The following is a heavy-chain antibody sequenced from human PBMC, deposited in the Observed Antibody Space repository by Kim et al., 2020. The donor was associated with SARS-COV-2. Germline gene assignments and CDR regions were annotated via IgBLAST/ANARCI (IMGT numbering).Heavy chain of an antibody. CDR3: AGTARGANFDY. V-gene: IGHV4-59*08. CDR1: GISISSYY. CDR2: IYYTGSP. D-gene: IGHD1-26*01. Sequence: SETLSLTCSVSGISISSYYWILIRQPPGKGLEWIGYIYYTGSPTHNPSLRSRVTISVDTSKNQFTLKLSSVTAAATAVYYCAGTARGANFDYWGRGALVTVSS. J-gene: IGHJ4*02.